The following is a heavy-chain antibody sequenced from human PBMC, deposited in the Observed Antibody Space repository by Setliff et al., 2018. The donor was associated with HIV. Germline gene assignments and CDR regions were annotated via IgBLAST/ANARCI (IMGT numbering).Heavy chain of an antibody. V-gene: IGHV3-15*07. J-gene: IGHJ5*02. D-gene: IGHD6-19*01. Sequence: MRLSCAASGFTFNNAWMNWVRQAPGKGLEWVGRIKSKTDGGTTDYTAPVKGRFTISKDFAKRSVYLQMDNLRAEDTATYYCARGLWLGTFDLWGQGTLVTVSS. CDR1: GFTFNNAW. CDR3: ARGLWLGTFDL. CDR2: IKSKTDGGTT.